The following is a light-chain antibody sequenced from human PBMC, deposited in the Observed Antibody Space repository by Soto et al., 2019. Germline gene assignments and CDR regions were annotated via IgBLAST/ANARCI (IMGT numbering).Light chain of an antibody. CDR2: GAS. V-gene: IGKV3-20*01. J-gene: IGKJ1*01. Sequence: IVVTQSPATLSLSPWERATLSCRASQSVSSYLAWYQQKPGQAPRLLIYGASSRATGIPDRFSGSGSGTDFTLTISRLAPEDFAVYYCQQYGSSPETFGQGTKVDIK. CDR3: QQYGSSPET. CDR1: QSVSSY.